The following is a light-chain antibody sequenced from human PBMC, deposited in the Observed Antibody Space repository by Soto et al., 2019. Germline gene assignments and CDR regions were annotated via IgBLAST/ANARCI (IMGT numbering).Light chain of an antibody. J-gene: IGKJ1*01. Sequence: DIQMTQSPSSLSASVGDRVTISCRASQGISNYLAWYQQKAGTVPQLLSYAASTLQSGVPSRFSGSGSGTDFTLTISSLQPEDVATYYCQKYNSAPWTFGQGTKVEIK. CDR1: QGISNY. CDR3: QKYNSAPWT. CDR2: AAS. V-gene: IGKV1-27*01.